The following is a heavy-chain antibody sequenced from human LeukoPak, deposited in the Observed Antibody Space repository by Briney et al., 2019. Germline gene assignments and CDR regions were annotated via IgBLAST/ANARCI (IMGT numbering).Heavy chain of an antibody. Sequence: GGSLRLSCAASGFTFNSYSMNWVRQAPGNGLEWVSYISSSSTMSYADSVKGRFTVSRDNAKNSLYLQMNSLRDEDTAVYYCARILSGSGSYGAFDIWGQGTMVTASS. J-gene: IGHJ3*02. D-gene: IGHD1-26*01. V-gene: IGHV3-48*02. CDR1: GFTFNSYS. CDR3: ARILSGSGSYGAFDI. CDR2: ISSSSTM.